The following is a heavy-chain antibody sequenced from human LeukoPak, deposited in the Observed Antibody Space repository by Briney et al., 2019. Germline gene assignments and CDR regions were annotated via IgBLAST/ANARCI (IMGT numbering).Heavy chain of an antibody. CDR3: ARDGGIYGSSPGGDRDGMDV. D-gene: IGHD6-13*01. J-gene: IGHJ6*02. CDR1: GFTFSSYG. CDR2: IWYDGSNK. V-gene: IGHV3-33*01. Sequence: GGSLRLSCAASGFTFSSYGMHWVRQAPGKGLEWVAVIWYDGSNKYYADSVKGRFTISRDNSKNTLYLQMNSLRAEDTAVYYCARDGGIYGSSPGGDRDGMDVWGQGTTVTVSS.